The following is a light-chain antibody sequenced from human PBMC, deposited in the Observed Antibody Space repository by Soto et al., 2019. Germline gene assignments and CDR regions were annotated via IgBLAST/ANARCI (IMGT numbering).Light chain of an antibody. Sequence: DIQMTQSPSTLSASVGDRVTITCRASQSVSNWLAWYQQKPGKAPNLLIYDASSLESGVPSRFSGSGSGTEFTLTISSLQPDDFATYSCQQYTHNSRTVGQGTKVDSK. V-gene: IGKV1-5*01. CDR2: DAS. J-gene: IGKJ1*01. CDR3: QQYTHNSRT. CDR1: QSVSNW.